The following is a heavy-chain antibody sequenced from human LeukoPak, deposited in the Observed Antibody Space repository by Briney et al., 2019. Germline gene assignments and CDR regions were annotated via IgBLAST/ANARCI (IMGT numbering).Heavy chain of an antibody. J-gene: IGHJ6*02. CDR1: GFTFSDYY. CDR3: ARDRPLLLGYCSGGSCAYGVDV. D-gene: IGHD2-15*01. CDR2: IGSSGSTI. V-gene: IGHV3-11*04. Sequence: PGGSLRLSCAASGFTFSDYYMSWIRQAPGKGLEWVSYIGSSGSTIYYADSVKGRFTISRDNAKNTLYLQMNSLRAEDTAVYYCARDRPLLLGYCSGGSCAYGVDVWGQGTTVTVSS.